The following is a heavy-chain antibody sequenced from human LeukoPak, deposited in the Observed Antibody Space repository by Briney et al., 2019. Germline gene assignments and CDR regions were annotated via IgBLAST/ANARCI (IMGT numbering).Heavy chain of an antibody. J-gene: IGHJ5*02. CDR1: GGSILSGNW. V-gene: IGHV4-4*02. CDR3: ARMGVAAGSNWLDP. CDR2: IYHSGST. D-gene: IGHD6-13*01. Sequence: PSETLSLTCTVSGGSILSGNWWNWVRQPPGKGLEWIGEIYHSGSTNYNPSLKSRVTISVDKSKSQFSLRLISVTAADKAAYYCARMGVAAGSNWLDPWGQGTLVTVSS.